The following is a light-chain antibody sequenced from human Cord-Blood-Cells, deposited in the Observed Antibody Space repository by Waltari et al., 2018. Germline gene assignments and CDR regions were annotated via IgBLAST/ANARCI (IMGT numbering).Light chain of an antibody. Sequence: DIVMTQSPDSLAVSLGESATINCKSSQSVLYSSNNKNYLAWYQQKPGQPPKLLIYWASTREARVPDRFSGSGSGTDFTPTISSLQAEDVAVYYCQQYYSTPHTFGQGTKLEIK. V-gene: IGKV4-1*01. CDR2: WAS. J-gene: IGKJ2*01. CDR1: QSVLYSSNNKNY. CDR3: QQYYSTPHT.